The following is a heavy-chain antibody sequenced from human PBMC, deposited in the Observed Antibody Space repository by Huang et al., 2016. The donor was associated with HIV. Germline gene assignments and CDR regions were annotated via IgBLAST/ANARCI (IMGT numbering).Heavy chain of an antibody. V-gene: IGHV3-30*02. J-gene: IGHJ4*02. CDR2: IRFDGGNK. D-gene: IGHD2-21*02. CDR1: GFSFSHYG. CDR3: ATDLGGYSFDY. Sequence: QEQLVESGGGVVQPGGSLRLSCATSGFSFSHYGMHWVRQAPGKGVEWVAFIRFDGGNKHYADSAKGRFTIARDNSKKMLFVEMNSLRGDDTAFYYCATDLGGYSFDYWGQGALVSVSS.